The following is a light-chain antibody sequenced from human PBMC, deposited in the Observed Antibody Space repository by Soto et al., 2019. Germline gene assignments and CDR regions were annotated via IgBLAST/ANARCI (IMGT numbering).Light chain of an antibody. CDR1: SSNIGAGYD. Sequence: QSALTQPPSVSGAPGQRVTISCTGTSSNIGAGYDVLWYRQLPGTAPKLLIYGDINRPSGVSDRFSGSKSGTSASLAITGLQAEDEAYYYCQSYDNSLRVYVVFGGGTKVTVL. V-gene: IGLV1-40*01. CDR2: GDI. J-gene: IGLJ2*01. CDR3: QSYDNSLRVYVV.